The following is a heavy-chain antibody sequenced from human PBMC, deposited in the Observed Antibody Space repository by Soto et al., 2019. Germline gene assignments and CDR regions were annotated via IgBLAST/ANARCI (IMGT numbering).Heavy chain of an antibody. CDR2: INSDGSST. CDR1: GFTFSSYW. Sequence: SLRLSCAASGFTFSSYWMHWARQAPGKGLVWVSRINSDGSSTSYADSVKGRFTISRDNAKNTLYLQMNSLRAEDTAVYYSARYPNVVRYFAVYYYYMDCWGKGTTVTVSS. D-gene: IGHD3-9*01. J-gene: IGHJ6*03. V-gene: IGHV3-74*01. CDR3: ARYPNVVRYFAVYYYYMDC.